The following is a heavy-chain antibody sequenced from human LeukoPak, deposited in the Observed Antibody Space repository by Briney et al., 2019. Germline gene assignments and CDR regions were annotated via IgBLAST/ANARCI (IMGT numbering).Heavy chain of an antibody. CDR2: MSSDSSFI. D-gene: IGHD6-19*01. CDR1: RFTFRSYA. V-gene: IGHV3-21*05. Sequence: GGSLRLSCVASRFTFRSYAMNWVRQAPGKGLEWVSYMSSDSSFINYADSVKGRFTISRDNAKNSLYLQMNSLRAEDTAVYYCARAYGQWLVRRAFDIWGQGTMVTVSS. CDR3: ARAYGQWLVRRAFDI. J-gene: IGHJ3*02.